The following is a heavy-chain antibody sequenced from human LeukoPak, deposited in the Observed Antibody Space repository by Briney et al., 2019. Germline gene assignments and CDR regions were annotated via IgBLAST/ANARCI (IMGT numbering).Heavy chain of an antibody. CDR2: IYYSGST. V-gene: IGHV4-59*08. Sequence: SETLSLTCTVSGGSISTYYWTWIRQSPGTGLEWIGYIYYSGSTNYNPSLRSRVTISIDASKNQFSLKLSSVTAADTAIYYCARRVATTGRYYFDYWGQGALVTVSS. J-gene: IGHJ4*02. CDR3: ARRVATTGRYYFDY. D-gene: IGHD1-1*01. CDR1: GGSISTYY.